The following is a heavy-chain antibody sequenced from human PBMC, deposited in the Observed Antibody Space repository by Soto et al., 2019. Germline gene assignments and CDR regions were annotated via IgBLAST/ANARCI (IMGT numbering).Heavy chain of an antibody. CDR1: EYTFTSYT. D-gene: IGHD4-4*01. CDR2: INGGNGNT. Sequence: ASVKVSCKSSEYTFTSYTMHWVRQAPGQRLEWMGWINGGNGNTKYSQKFQGRVTITRDTSASTAYMELSSLRSDDTAVYYCARELQGLYYFDYWGKGPLVTVSS. J-gene: IGHJ4*02. V-gene: IGHV1-3*01. CDR3: ARELQGLYYFDY.